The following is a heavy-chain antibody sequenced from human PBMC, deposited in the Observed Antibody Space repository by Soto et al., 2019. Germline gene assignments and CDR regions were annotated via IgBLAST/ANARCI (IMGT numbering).Heavy chain of an antibody. CDR1: GFTFSSYE. CDR3: ARDRREVPAAISGYGMDV. J-gene: IGHJ6*02. V-gene: IGHV3-48*03. CDR2: ISSSGSTI. D-gene: IGHD2-2*01. Sequence: EVQLVESGGGLVQPGGSLRLSCAASGFTFSSYEMNWVRQDPGKGLEWVSYISSSGSTIYYADSVKGRFTISRDNAKNSLYLQMNSLRAEDTAVYYCARDRREVPAAISGYGMDVWGQGTTVTVSS.